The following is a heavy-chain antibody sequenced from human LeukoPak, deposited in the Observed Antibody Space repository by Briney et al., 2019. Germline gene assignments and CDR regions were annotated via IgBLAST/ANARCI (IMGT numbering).Heavy chain of an antibody. Sequence: PSETLSLTCAVSGGSISSSNWWSWVRQPPGKGLEWVGEIYHSGNTNYNPSLKSRVTISVDKSKNQFSLKLSSVTAADTAVYYCARELYDSSGYYYFDYWGQGTLVTVSS. J-gene: IGHJ4*02. V-gene: IGHV4-4*02. CDR1: GGSISSSNW. CDR3: ARELYDSSGYYYFDY. CDR2: IYHSGNT. D-gene: IGHD3-22*01.